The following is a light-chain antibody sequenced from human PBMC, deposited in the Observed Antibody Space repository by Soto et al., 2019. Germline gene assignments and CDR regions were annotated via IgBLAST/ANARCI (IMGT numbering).Light chain of an antibody. CDR1: QSLLHITGETF. J-gene: IGKJ1*01. V-gene: IGKV2D-29*02. Sequence: VVTQPPVSLSVAPGQPASISCKSSQSLLHITGETFFFWYHQKPGQSPQLLIYEVSNRDTGVPYRFSGSGSGTEFTLKINILQAEDVVVYYCQQSFFQPRTFGRGTKVDIK. CDR2: EVS. CDR3: QQSFFQPRT.